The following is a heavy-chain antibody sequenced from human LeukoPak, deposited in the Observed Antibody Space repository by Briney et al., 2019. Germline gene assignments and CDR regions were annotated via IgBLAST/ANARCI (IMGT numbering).Heavy chain of an antibody. Sequence: SETLSLTCTVSGDSVSSTGCYWGWIRQPPGKGLEWIGTIYYSGSTYYNPSLKSRVTMSEDTSRNQFSLRLSSVNAADTAVYFWEKAGPRYSHSGVLFLFVVWGQGKRVTV. CDR3: EKAGPRYSHSGVLFLFVV. CDR1: GDSVSSTGCY. V-gene: IGHV4-39*01. D-gene: IGHD2-15*01. CDR2: IYYSGST. J-gene: IGHJ3*01.